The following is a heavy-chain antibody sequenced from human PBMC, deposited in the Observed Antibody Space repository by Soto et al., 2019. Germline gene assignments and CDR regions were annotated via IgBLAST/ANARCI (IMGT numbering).Heavy chain of an antibody. V-gene: IGHV3-30*03. J-gene: IGHJ6*02. Sequence: PGGSLRLYWASSGFPFNNAWMTWVRPAPGKGLEWVAVISYDGSNKYYADSVKGRFTISRDNSKNTLYLQMNSLRAEDTAVYYFAFDGKANNEIYVCGQHATVTISS. D-gene: IGHD1-1*01. CDR3: AFDGKANNEIYV. CDR2: ISYDGSNK. CDR1: GFPFNNAW.